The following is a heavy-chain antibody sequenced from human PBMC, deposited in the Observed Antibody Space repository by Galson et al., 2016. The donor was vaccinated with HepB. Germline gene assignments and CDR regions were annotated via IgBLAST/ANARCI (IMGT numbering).Heavy chain of an antibody. CDR1: GFSFSYFG. Sequence: LFLTCIASGFSFSYFGMHWVRQAPGKGLEWVAVMSFDGKREQYSDSVKGRFTVSRDNSANTIYLQMDSLRLEDTATYFCAKDRKEGRRGRQAALKGPGGAVYGMDVWGKGTTVIVSS. V-gene: IGHV3-30*18. CDR2: MSFDGKRE. D-gene: IGHD3-10*01. CDR3: AKDRKEGRRGRQAALKGPGGAVYGMDV. J-gene: IGHJ6*04.